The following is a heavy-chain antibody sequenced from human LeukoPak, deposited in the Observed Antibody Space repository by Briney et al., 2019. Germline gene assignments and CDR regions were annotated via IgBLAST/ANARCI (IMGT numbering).Heavy chain of an antibody. CDR3: ARWRDGYNYSLDY. J-gene: IGHJ4*02. CDR1: GGTFSSYA. Sequence: SVKVSCKASGGTFSSYAISWVRQAPGQGLEWMGRIIPILGMANYAQKFQGRVTITADKSTSTAYMELSSLRSEDTAVYYCARWRDGYNYSLDYWGQGTLVTVSS. CDR2: IIPILGMA. D-gene: IGHD5-24*01. V-gene: IGHV1-69*04.